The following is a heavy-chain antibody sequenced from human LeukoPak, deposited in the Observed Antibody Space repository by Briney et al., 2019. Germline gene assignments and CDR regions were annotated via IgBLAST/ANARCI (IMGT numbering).Heavy chain of an antibody. V-gene: IGHV4-39*01. CDR2: IYYRGST. D-gene: IGHD6-19*01. CDR1: GGSISSSSYY. CDR3: ARTGWLAFDY. Sequence: SETLSLTCTVSGGSISSSSYYWGWIRQPPGKGLEWIGSIYYRGSTYYNPSLKSRVTISVDTSKNQFSLRLSSVTAADTAVYYCARTGWLAFDYWGQGTLVTVSS. J-gene: IGHJ4*02.